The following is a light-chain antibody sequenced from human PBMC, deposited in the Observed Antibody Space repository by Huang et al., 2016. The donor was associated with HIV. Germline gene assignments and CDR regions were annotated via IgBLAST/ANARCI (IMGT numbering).Light chain of an antibody. CDR3: QQRSTLIT. V-gene: IGKV3-11*01. CDR2: DAF. J-gene: IGKJ5*01. CDR1: HHIGSS. Sequence: DIVLTQSPDTLSLSPGQRASLFCRDSHHIGSSFAWYQHKPGQAPRLLIYDAFNRATDIAARFSGRGSGTDFTLTISSLKVEDFAFYYCQQRSTLITFGQGTRLE.